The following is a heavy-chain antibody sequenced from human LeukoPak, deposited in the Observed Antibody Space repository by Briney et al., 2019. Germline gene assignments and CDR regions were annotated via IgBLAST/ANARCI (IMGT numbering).Heavy chain of an antibody. Sequence: GGSLRLSCAASGFTFSSYAMSWVRQAPGKGLEWVSAISGSGGSTYYADSVKGRFTISRDNAKSSLYLQMNSLRAEDTAVYYCARDSSNLFDYWGQGTLVTVSS. V-gene: IGHV3-23*01. CDR1: GFTFSSYA. D-gene: IGHD2-8*01. CDR3: ARDSSNLFDY. J-gene: IGHJ4*02. CDR2: ISGSGGST.